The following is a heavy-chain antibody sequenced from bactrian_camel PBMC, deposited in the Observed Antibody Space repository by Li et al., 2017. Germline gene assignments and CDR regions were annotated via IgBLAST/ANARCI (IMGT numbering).Heavy chain of an antibody. CDR3: VAARYCKKVTDLDRYREV. J-gene: IGHJ2*01. CDR1: GYSGYTYNIYC. V-gene: IGHV3S1*01. D-gene: IGHD1*01. Sequence: VQLVESGGGSVQAGGSLRLSCTASGYSGYTYNIYCMGWFRQAPGKGREGVAASYPGAGVLDYSDSVKGRFAISRDDAGGALYLQMNNVEPEDSAMYYCVAARYCKKVTDLDRYREVSGPGTQVTVS. CDR2: SYPGAGVL.